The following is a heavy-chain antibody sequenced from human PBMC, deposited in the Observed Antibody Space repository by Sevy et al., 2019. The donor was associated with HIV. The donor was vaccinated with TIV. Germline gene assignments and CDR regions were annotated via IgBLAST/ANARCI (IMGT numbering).Heavy chain of an antibody. CDR3: AKGFCSGGSCPRDYYYYGMDV. V-gene: IGHV3-23*01. J-gene: IGHJ6*02. CDR1: GFTFSTYA. D-gene: IGHD2-15*01. Sequence: GGSLRLSCAASGFTFSTYAMNWVRQAPGKGLEWVSSISGSGRYTYSADSVEGRFTISRDSSKNTLYLQMNSLRADDTAVYYCAKGFCSGGSCPRDYYYYGMDVWGQGTTVTVSS. CDR2: ISGSGRYT.